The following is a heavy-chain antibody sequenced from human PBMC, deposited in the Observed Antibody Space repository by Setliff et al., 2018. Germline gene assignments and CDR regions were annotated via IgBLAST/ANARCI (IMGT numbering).Heavy chain of an antibody. J-gene: IGHJ6*03. Sequence: PSETLSLTCTVSGGSIGPHYWSWIRQAPGKGLEWLGHIFYSDTAKYNPSLESRAAISVDSSKNQFSLKLRSVTAADTAVYYCARDRSTVIRGVTSFFYYYMDVWGGGTTVTVSS. V-gene: IGHV4-59*11. CDR2: IFYSDTA. CDR1: GGSIGPHY. D-gene: IGHD3-10*01. CDR3: ARDRSTVIRGVTSFFYYYMDV.